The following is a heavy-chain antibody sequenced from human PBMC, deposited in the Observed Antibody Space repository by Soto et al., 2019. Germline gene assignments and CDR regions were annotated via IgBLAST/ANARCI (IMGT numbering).Heavy chain of an antibody. J-gene: IGHJ4*02. CDR1: GGSISSGGYY. CDR2: IYYSGST. D-gene: IGHD5-12*01. Sequence: TLSRTCTVSGGSISSGGYYWSWIRQHPGKGLEWIGYIYYSGSTYYNPSLKSRVTISVDTSKNQFSLKLSSVTAADTAVYYCARGVEMATITFHYWGQGTLVTVSS. V-gene: IGHV4-31*03. CDR3: ARGVEMATITFHY.